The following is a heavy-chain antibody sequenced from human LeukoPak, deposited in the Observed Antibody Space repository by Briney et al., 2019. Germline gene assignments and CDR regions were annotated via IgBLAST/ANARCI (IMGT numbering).Heavy chain of an antibody. J-gene: IGHJ3*02. CDR1: GFTFDDYA. D-gene: IGHD3-22*01. Sequence: GRSLRLSCAASGFTFDDYAMHWVRQAPGKGLEWVSGISWNSGSIGYADSVKGRFTISRDNAKNSLYLQMNSLRAEDMALYYCAKDGASDYYVSSGYYSGAFDIWGQGTMVTVSS. V-gene: IGHV3-9*03. CDR2: ISWNSGSI. CDR3: AKDGASDYYVSSGYYSGAFDI.